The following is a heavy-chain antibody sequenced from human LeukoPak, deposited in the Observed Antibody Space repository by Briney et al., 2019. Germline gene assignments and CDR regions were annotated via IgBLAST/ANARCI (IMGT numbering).Heavy chain of an antibody. J-gene: IGHJ4*02. D-gene: IGHD2-8*01. CDR3: ARVGYCTIGVCINFDY. V-gene: IGHV1-2*02. CDR1: GYTFTGHY. CDR2: INANSGST. Sequence: ASVKVSFKASGYTFTGHYVHWVRQAPGQGLEWMGWINANSGSTKYAQKFQGRVTITRETAISTAYLELSSLRSVDTAVYYCARVGYCTIGVCINFDYWGQGALVTVSS.